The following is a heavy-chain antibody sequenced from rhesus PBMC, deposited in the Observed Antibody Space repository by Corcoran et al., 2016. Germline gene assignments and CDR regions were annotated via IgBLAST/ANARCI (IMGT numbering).Heavy chain of an antibody. CDR3: AREVAAAGTFDY. D-gene: IGHD6-31*01. J-gene: IGHJ4*01. Sequence: QVQLQESGPGLVKPSETLSLTCAVSGGSISSSNWWSWIRQPPGKGLGWIGYISGRSGSTYSHPCRTSRVPISKVTSKNQFSLKLSSVTAADPAVYYCAREVAAAGTFDYWGQGVLVTVSS. CDR2: ISGRSGST. CDR1: GGSISSSNW. V-gene: IGHV4S19*01.